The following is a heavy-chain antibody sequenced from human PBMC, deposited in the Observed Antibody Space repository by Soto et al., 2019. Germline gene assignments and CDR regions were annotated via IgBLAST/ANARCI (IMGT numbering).Heavy chain of an antibody. J-gene: IGHJ4*02. D-gene: IGHD6-13*01. V-gene: IGHV3-30-3*01. CDR2: ISYDGSNK. CDR3: ARDKAGGSSWYSPPDY. CDR1: GFTFSSYA. Sequence: QVQLVESGGGVVQPGRSLRLSCAASGFTFSSYAMHWVRQAPGKGLEWVAVISYDGSNKYYADSVKGRFTISRDNSKNTLYLQMNSLRADDTAVYYCARDKAGGSSWYSPPDYLGQGTLVNVSS.